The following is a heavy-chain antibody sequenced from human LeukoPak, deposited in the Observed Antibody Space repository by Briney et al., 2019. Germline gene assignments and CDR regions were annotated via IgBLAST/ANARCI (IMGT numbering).Heavy chain of an antibody. Sequence: SETLSLTCTVSGGSISSGGSYWSWIRQHPGKGLEWIGYIYYSGSTYYNPSLKSRVTISVDTSKNQFSLKLSSVTAADTAVYYCASLGYCSGGSCYGAFDIWGQGTMVTVSS. J-gene: IGHJ3*02. D-gene: IGHD2-15*01. CDR1: GGSISSGGSY. V-gene: IGHV4-31*03. CDR2: IYYSGST. CDR3: ASLGYCSGGSCYGAFDI.